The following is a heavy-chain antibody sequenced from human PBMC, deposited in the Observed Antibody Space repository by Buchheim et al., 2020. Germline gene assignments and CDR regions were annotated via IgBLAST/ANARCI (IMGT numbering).Heavy chain of an antibody. V-gene: IGHV3-74*01. J-gene: IGHJ4*01. CDR1: GFTFNNYW. CDR2: INSDGTST. Sequence: EVQLVESGGGLVQPGGSLRLSCAASGFTFNNYWMHWVRQAPGKGLMWVSRINSDGTSTTYADSVKGRFTISRDNAKNTLYLQMNSLRAEDTAVYYCARGYDSSGYLDQWGHGIL. CDR3: ARGYDSSGYLDQ. D-gene: IGHD3-22*01.